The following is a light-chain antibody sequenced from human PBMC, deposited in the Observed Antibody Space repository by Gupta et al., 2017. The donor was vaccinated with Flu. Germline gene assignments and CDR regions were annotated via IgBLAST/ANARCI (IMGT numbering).Light chain of an antibody. J-gene: IGLJ2*01. CDR3: HVWDRSTDHLV. V-gene: IGLV3-21*02. Sequence: SYVLTQPPSVSVAPGQTARITCGGNNIGSKSVHWYQQKPGQAPVLVVYDDSDRPSGIPERFSGSNSGNAATLTISGVEAGDEADYYCHVWDRSTDHLVFGGGTKLTVL. CDR2: DDS. CDR1: NIGSKS.